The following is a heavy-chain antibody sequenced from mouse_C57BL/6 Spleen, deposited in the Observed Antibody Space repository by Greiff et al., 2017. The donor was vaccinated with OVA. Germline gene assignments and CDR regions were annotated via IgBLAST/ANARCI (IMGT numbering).Heavy chain of an antibody. CDR1: GYTFTDYW. V-gene: IGHV1-63*01. D-gene: IGHD2-13*01. CDR2: IYPGGGYT. CDR3: ARTRTRYFDY. Sequence: QVQLQQSGAELVRPGTSVKMSCKASGYTFTDYWIGWAKQRPGHGLEWIGDIYPGGGYTYYNEKFKGKATLTADKSSSTTYMQLSSLTSEDSAIYYSARTRTRYFDYWGQGTTLTVSS. J-gene: IGHJ2*01.